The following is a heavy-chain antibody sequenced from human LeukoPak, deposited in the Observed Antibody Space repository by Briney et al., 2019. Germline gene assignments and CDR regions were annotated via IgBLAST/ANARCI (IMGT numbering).Heavy chain of an antibody. V-gene: IGHV4-61*08. CDR3: ARAGRSYGVRFFDY. J-gene: IGHJ4*02. Sequence: SETLSLTCTVTGGSISSGDYYWSWIRQPPGKGLEWIGYIYYSGSTNYNPSLKSRVTISVDTSKNQFSLKLSSVTAADTAVYYCARAGRSYGVRFFDYWGQGTLVTVSS. CDR1: GGSISSGDYY. CDR2: IYYSGST. D-gene: IGHD5-18*01.